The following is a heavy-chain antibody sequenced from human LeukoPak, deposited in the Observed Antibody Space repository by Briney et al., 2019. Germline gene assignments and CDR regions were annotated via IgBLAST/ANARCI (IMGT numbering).Heavy chain of an antibody. V-gene: IGHV5-51*01. CDR1: GYSFTSYW. Sequence: GESLKISCKGSGYSFTSYWTGWVRQMPGKGLEWMGIIYPGDSDTRYSPSFQGQVTISADKSISTAYLQWSSLKASDTAMYYCARQRRKTGAMVTSVFDYWGQGTLVTASS. CDR3: ARQRRKTGAMVTSVFDY. J-gene: IGHJ4*02. D-gene: IGHD5-18*01. CDR2: IYPGDSDT.